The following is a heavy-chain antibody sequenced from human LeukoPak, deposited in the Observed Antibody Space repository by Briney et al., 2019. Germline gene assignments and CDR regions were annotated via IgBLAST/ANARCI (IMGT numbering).Heavy chain of an antibody. CDR3: AKEAGYCSTTTCYVDY. V-gene: IGHV3-23*01. J-gene: IGHJ4*02. CDR2: ISGSGGST. D-gene: IGHD2-2*03. Sequence: PTGGSLRLSCAASGFTFSSYAMSWVRQAPGKGLEWVSGISGSGGSTYYADSVKGRFTISRDNSKNTLYLQMNSLRAEDTAVYYCAKEAGYCSTTTCYVDYWGQGILVTVSS. CDR1: GFTFSSYA.